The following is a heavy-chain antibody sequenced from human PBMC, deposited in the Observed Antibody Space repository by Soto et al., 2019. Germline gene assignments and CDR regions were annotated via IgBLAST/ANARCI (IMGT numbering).Heavy chain of an antibody. CDR1: SGSIDNVYW. D-gene: IGHD3-22*01. Sequence: SETLSLTCAVSSGSIDNVYWWSWVRQSPGKGLEWIGETSHDGITNYNPSLEGRVNNSIDKSKNQFYLNLNSVTAADAAVYFCARFSPPRKSYDSNPGWFDPWGQGIMVTVSS. CDR3: ARFSPPRKSYDSNPGWFDP. V-gene: IGHV4-4*02. J-gene: IGHJ5*02. CDR2: TSHDGIT.